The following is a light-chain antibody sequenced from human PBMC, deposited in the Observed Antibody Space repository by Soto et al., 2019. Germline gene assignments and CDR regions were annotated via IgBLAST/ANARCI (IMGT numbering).Light chain of an antibody. Sequence: DTQMTQSPSSLSASVGERVTITCRASQSIGNYLSWYAQKPGKAPKLLIYGASSLQSGVPSRFSGSGSGTYFTLTINNLQPEDFATYYCQQSDNIPFTFCQGTKLEI. V-gene: IGKV1-39*01. J-gene: IGKJ2*01. CDR1: QSIGNY. CDR2: GAS. CDR3: QQSDNIPFT.